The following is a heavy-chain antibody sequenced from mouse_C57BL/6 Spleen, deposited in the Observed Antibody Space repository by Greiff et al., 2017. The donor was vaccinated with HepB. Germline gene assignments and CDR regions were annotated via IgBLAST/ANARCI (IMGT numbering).Heavy chain of an antibody. D-gene: IGHD2-4*01. CDR2: IDPEDGET. CDR1: GFNIKDYY. V-gene: IGHV14-2*01. Sequence: EVQLRESGAELVKPGASVKLSCTASGFNIKDYYMHWVKQRTEQGLEWIGRIDPEDGETKYVPKFKGKATITADTSSNTAYLQLSSLTSEDTAVYYCASSGDDYDEGPHNYAMDYWGQGTSVTVSS. CDR3: ASSGDDYDEGPHNYAMDY. J-gene: IGHJ4*01.